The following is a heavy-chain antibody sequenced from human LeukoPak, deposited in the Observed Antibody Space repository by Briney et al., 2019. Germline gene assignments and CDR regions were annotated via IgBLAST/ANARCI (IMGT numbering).Heavy chain of an antibody. D-gene: IGHD5-12*01. CDR2: INPSGGST. J-gene: IGHJ4*02. CDR1: GYTFTNYY. CDR3: AREGEIGYDLSDY. V-gene: IGHV1-46*01. Sequence: ASVKVSCKASGYTFTNYYMNWVRQAPGQGLEWMGIINPSGGSTSYAQKFQGRVTVTRDTSTSTVYMELGSLRSEDTAMYYCAREGEIGYDLSDYWGQGTPVTVSS.